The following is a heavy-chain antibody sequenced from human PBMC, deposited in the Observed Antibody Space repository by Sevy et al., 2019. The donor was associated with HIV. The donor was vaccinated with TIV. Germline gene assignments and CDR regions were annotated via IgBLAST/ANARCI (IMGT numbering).Heavy chain of an antibody. CDR1: GFTYS. D-gene: IGHD5-12*01. CDR2: IRDSSATI. CDR3: ASQRGGYERLYYFDS. J-gene: IGHJ4*02. Sequence: GGSLRLPCVASGFTYSMNWVRQAPGKGLEWVSYIRDSSATIHYADSVKGRFTISRDNAKNSLYLQMNTLRAEDTAVYYCASQRGGYERLYYFDSWGQGTLVTVSS. V-gene: IGHV3-48*01.